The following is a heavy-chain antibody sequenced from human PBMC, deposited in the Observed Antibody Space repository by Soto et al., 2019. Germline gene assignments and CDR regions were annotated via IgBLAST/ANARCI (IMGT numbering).Heavy chain of an antibody. CDR2: IIPIFGTA. J-gene: IGHJ5*02. D-gene: IGHD6-6*01. CDR3: AREGEEQLALGGVNWFDP. Sequence: QVQLVQFGAEVKKPGSSVKVSCKASGGTFSSYAISWVRQAPGQGLEWMGGIIPIFGTANYAQKFQGRVTITSDESTSTAYMELSSLRSEDTAVSYCAREGEEQLALGGVNWFDPWGQGTLVTVSS. CDR1: GGTFSSYA. V-gene: IGHV1-69*01.